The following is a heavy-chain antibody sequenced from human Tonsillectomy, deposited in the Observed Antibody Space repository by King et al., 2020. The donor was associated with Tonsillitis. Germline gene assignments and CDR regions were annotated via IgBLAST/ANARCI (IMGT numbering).Heavy chain of an antibody. J-gene: IGHJ5*02. CDR3: AKVAVVTGGNWFDP. V-gene: IGHV3-23*04. CDR1: GFTFSSYA. D-gene: IGHD4-23*01. Sequence: VQLVESGGGLVQPGGSLRLSCAASGFTFSSYAMSWVRQAPGKWLEWVSAISGSGGSTYYAYSVKGRFTISRDNSKTTQYLQMNSLRAEETAVYYCAKVAVVTGGNWFDPWGQGTLVTVSS. CDR2: ISGSGGST.